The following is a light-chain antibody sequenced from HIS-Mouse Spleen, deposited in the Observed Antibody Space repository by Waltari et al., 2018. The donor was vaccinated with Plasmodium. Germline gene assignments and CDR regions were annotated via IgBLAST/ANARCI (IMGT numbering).Light chain of an antibody. CDR2: EVS. Sequence: QSALTQPPSASGSPGQSVTISCTGTSSDVGGYNYVSWYQQHPGKAPKLMIYEVSKRPSGGPDRFSGSKSGNTASLTFSGLQAEDEADYYCSSYAGSNNLVFGGGTKLTVL. V-gene: IGLV2-8*01. CDR3: SSYAGSNNLV. J-gene: IGLJ2*01. CDR1: SSDVGGYNY.